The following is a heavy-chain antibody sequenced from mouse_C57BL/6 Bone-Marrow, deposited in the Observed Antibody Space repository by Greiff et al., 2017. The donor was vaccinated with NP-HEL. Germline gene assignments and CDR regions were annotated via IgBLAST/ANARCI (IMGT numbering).Heavy chain of an antibody. CDR2: IYPRSGNT. Sequence: VKLQESGAELARPGASVKLSCKASGYTFTSYGISWVKQRTGQGLEWIGEIYPRSGNTYYNEKFKGKATLTADKSSSTAYMELRSLTSEDSAVYVCARRGSYYYGSSPFAYWGQGTLVTVSA. D-gene: IGHD1-1*01. J-gene: IGHJ3*01. CDR3: ARRGSYYYGSSPFAY. CDR1: GYTFTSYG. V-gene: IGHV1-81*01.